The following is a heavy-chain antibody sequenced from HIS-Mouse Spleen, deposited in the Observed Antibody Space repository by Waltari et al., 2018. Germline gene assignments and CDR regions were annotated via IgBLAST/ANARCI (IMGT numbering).Heavy chain of an antibody. CDR2: IYYSGST. D-gene: IGHD6-13*01. CDR1: GGSISSSSSY. J-gene: IGHJ2*01. CDR3: AREIPYSSSWYDWYFDL. V-gene: IGHV4-39*07. Sequence: QLQLQESGPGLVKPSETLSLTCTVSGGSISSSSSYWGWLSQPPGKGLEWIGSIYYSGSTYYNPSLKSRVTISVDTSKNQFSLKLSSVTAADTAVYYCAREIPYSSSWYDWYFDLWGRGTLVTVSS.